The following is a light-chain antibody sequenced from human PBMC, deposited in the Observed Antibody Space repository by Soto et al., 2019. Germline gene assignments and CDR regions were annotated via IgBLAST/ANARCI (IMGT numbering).Light chain of an antibody. Sequence: DIQLTQSPSFLSASVRDRVTITCRASQVLSSYLAWYQQKPGKAPKLLIYGVSTLQSGVPSRFSGSGSGTEFTLTISSLQPEDFATYYCQQLNSYPLTFGGGTKVEIK. CDR1: QVLSSY. CDR3: QQLNSYPLT. J-gene: IGKJ4*01. CDR2: GVS. V-gene: IGKV1-9*01.